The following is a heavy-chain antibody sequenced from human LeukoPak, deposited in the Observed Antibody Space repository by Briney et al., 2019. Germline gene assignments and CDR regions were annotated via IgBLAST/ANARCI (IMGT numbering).Heavy chain of an antibody. CDR2: ISEDGSHK. CDR3: ARDATRGGDNDY. Sequence: GGSLRLSCEVSGFTFTSYWRSWVRQAPGKGLEWVANISEDGSHKYHADSVKGRLTISRDNAKNSLYLQMNSLRAEDTAVYYCARDATRGGDNDYWGQGTRVIVSS. CDR1: GFTFTSYW. V-gene: IGHV3-7*01. D-gene: IGHD2-21*02. J-gene: IGHJ4*02.